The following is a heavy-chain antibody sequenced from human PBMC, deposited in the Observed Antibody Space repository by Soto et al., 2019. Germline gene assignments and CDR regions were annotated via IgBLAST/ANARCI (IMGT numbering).Heavy chain of an antibody. J-gene: IGHJ5*02. D-gene: IGHD2-2*01. CDR3: ARLVVVAPVANA. Sequence: SETLSLTCSVSGGSINYNSYYWGWIRQPPGKGLEWVGGIFYTGTTYYSPSLKDRVTISVDTSKNSFSLNLTSVTAADTAVYFCARLVVVAPVANAWGQGALVTVSS. CDR1: GGSINYNSYY. CDR2: IFYTGTT. V-gene: IGHV4-39*02.